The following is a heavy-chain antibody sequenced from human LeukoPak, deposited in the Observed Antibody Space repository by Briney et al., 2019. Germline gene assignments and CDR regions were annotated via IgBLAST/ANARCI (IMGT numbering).Heavy chain of an antibody. V-gene: IGHV3-73*01. D-gene: IGHD3-16*01. CDR2: IRSKANSYAT. CDR1: GFTFSGSA. Sequence: GGSLRLSCAASGFTFSGSAMHWVRQASGRGLEWVGRIRSKANSYATAYAASVKGRFTISRDDSKNTAYLQMNSLKTEDTAVYYCTRHLTVGGFSFEDAFDIWGQGTMVTVSS. J-gene: IGHJ3*02. CDR3: TRHLTVGGFSFEDAFDI.